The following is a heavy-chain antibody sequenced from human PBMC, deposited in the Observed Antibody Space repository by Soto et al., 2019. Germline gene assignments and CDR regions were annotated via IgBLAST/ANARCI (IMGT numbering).Heavy chain of an antibody. CDR2: IYYSGST. V-gene: IGHV4-39*01. Sequence: PXGSLSLACTMSGGSISIRGFYWGWIRQPPGKGLEWIGTIYYSGSTYDNPSLKSRVTMSVDTSKNQFSLKLSSVTAADTAVYYCARHDYNSLNYFDYWGQGTLVTVSS. CDR3: ARHDYNSLNYFDY. J-gene: IGHJ4*02. CDR1: GGSISIRGFY. D-gene: IGHD6-6*01.